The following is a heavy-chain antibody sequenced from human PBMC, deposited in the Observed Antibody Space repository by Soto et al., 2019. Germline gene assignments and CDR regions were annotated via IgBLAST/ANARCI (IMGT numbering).Heavy chain of an antibody. V-gene: IGHV3-23*01. Sequence: PGGSLRLSCAASGFTFSSYAMSWVRQAPGKGLEWVSAISGSGGSTYYADSVKGRFTISRDNSKNTLYLQMNSLRAEDTAVYYCAKDPTRWLQPNPYYYYGMDVWGQGTTVTVSS. CDR2: ISGSGGST. CDR1: GFTFSSYA. CDR3: AKDPTRWLQPNPYYYYGMDV. D-gene: IGHD5-12*01. J-gene: IGHJ6*02.